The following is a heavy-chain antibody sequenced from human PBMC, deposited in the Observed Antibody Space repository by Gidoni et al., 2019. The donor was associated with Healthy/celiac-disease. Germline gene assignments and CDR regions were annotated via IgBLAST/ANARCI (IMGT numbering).Heavy chain of an antibody. D-gene: IGHD3-16*01. CDR2: IWYDGSNK. Sequence: QVQLVESGGGVVQPGRSLRLSFSASGFTFRSYGMHWVRQAPGKGLEWVAVIWYDGSNKYYADSGKGRFTISRDNSKNTLYLQMNSLRAEDTAVYYCARDWGYGVYGMDVWGQGTTVTVSS. V-gene: IGHV3-33*01. CDR3: ARDWGYGVYGMDV. CDR1: GFTFRSYG. J-gene: IGHJ6*02.